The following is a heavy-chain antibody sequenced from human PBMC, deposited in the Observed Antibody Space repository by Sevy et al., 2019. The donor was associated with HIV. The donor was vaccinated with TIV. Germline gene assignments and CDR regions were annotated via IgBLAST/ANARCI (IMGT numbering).Heavy chain of an antibody. Sequence: GGSLRLSCAASGFTFSSHSMNWVRQAPGKGLEWVSAISASGGDTYYADSVKGRFTISRDNSKNTLFLQMNSLRAGDTALYYCARPGPYTSGYPSDYWGQGTLVTVSS. CDR2: ISASGGDT. CDR3: ARPGPYTSGYPSDY. D-gene: IGHD3-22*01. CDR1: GFTFSSHS. J-gene: IGHJ4*02. V-gene: IGHV3-23*01.